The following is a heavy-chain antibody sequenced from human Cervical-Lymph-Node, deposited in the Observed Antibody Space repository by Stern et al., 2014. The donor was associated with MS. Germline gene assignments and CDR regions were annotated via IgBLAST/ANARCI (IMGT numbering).Heavy chain of an antibody. CDR1: GVSFSDYG. D-gene: IGHD4-23*01. CDR2: ISYDGTHK. Sequence: QEQLVESGGGVVQPGRSLRLSCAASGVSFSDYGIHWVRQAPGQALEWVAVISYDGTHKYYTDSVKGRGTISRDNSKNTVYLEMNSLRSDDTAVYYCAKDLGGNAFDYWGQGTLVIVSS. CDR3: AKDLGGNAFDY. V-gene: IGHV3-30*18. J-gene: IGHJ4*02.